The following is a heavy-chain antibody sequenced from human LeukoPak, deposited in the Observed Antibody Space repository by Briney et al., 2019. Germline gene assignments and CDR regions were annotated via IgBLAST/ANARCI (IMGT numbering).Heavy chain of an antibody. Sequence: SQTLSLTCTVSGGSISSGSYYWTWLRQPAGKGLEWIGRIYTRGSTNYTNYNPSLKSRVTISVDTSKNQFSLKLSSVTAADTAVYYCARGPGAWTNEGFDYWGQGTLVTVSS. J-gene: IGHJ4*02. CDR2: IYTRGST. CDR1: GGSISSGSYY. D-gene: IGHD1-1*01. V-gene: IGHV4-61*02. CDR3: ARGPGAWTNEGFDY.